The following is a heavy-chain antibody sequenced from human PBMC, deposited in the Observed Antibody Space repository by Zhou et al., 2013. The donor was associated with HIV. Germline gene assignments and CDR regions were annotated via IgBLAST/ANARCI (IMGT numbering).Heavy chain of an antibody. V-gene: IGHV4-39*07. J-gene: IGHJ6*03. CDR1: GGSISSSTYY. Sequence: VQLQESGPGLVKPSETMSLTCTVSGGSISSSTYYWGWIRQPPGKGLEWLGSIYYSGTTYYNPSLQTRVTMSVDTSKNQFSLNLTSVTAADTAVYYCARGPGNWGNYYYYMDVWGKGTTVTVSS. D-gene: IGHD7-27*01. CDR3: ARGPGNWGNYYYYMDV. CDR2: IYYSGTT.